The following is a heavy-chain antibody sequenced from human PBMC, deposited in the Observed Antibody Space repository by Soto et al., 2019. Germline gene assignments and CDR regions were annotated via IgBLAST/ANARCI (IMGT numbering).Heavy chain of an antibody. CDR3: ARRYSSSCFDP. D-gene: IGHD6-19*01. Sequence: SGPTLVNPPQTLTLTCTFSGFSLSTSGVGVGWIRQPPGKALEWLALIYWNDDKRYSPSLKSRLTITKDTSKNQVVLTITNMDPVDTATYYCARRYSSSCFDPWGQGTLVTVSS. CDR1: GFSLSTSGVG. J-gene: IGHJ5*02. V-gene: IGHV2-5*01. CDR2: IYWNDDK.